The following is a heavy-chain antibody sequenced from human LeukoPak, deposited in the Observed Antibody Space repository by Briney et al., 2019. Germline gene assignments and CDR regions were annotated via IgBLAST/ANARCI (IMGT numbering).Heavy chain of an antibody. CDR1: GGSISSSSYY. CDR2: IYYSGST. Sequence: SETLSLTCTVSGGSISSSSYYWGWIRQPPGKGLEWIGSIYYSGSTYYNPSLKSRVTISVDTSKYQFYTAVYYCARDPAYGGNSGYWGQGTLVTVSS. CDR3: GY. D-gene: IGHD4-23*01. J-gene: IGHJ4*02. V-gene: IGHV4-39*07.